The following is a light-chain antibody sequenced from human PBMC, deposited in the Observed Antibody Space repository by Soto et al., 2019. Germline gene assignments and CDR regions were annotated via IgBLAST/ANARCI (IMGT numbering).Light chain of an antibody. CDR3: LQHNSWPFT. V-gene: IGKV3-15*01. CDR1: KSVSSS. CDR2: AAS. J-gene: IGKJ2*01. Sequence: EIVMTQSPATLSVSPGERATLSCRASKSVSSSLAWFQQKPGQAPRLLIYAASARATGIAARLSGSGSGTDFTLTISSLQSEDSAIYYCLQHNSWPFTFGQGTKLEIK.